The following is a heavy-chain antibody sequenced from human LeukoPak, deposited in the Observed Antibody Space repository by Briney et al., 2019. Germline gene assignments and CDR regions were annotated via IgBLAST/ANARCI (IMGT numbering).Heavy chain of an antibody. J-gene: IGHJ4*02. D-gene: IGHD3-3*01. CDR3: ARRGRGDYDFWSWLWGPYDY. V-gene: IGHV4-34*01. CDR2: INHSGST. CDR1: GGSFSGYY. Sequence: SEILSLTCAVYGGSFSGYYWSWIRQPPGKGLEWIGEINHSGSTNYNPSLKSRVTISVDTSKNQFSLKLSSVTAADTAVYYCARRGRGDYDFWSWLWGPYDYWGQGTLVTVSS.